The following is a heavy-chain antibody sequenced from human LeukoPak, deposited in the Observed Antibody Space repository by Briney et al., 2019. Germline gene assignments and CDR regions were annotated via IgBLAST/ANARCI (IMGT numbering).Heavy chain of an antibody. D-gene: IGHD3-22*01. Sequence: PGVSLRLSCAASGFTFSSYAMSWVRQAPGKGLEWVSAISGSGGSTYYADSVKGRFTISRDNSRNTLYLQMNSLRAEDTAVYYCAKDLEYYDSSGEYDYWGQGTLVTVSS. V-gene: IGHV3-23*01. CDR2: ISGSGGST. J-gene: IGHJ4*02. CDR1: GFTFSSYA. CDR3: AKDLEYYDSSGEYDY.